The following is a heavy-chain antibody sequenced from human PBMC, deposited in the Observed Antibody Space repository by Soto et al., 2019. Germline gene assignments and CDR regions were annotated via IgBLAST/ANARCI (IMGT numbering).Heavy chain of an antibody. Sequence: PSETLSLTCTVSGGSISSGGYYWSWIRQHPGKGLEWIGYIYYSGSTYYNPSLKSRVTISVDTSKNQFSLKLCSVTAADTAVYYCAREALTGLGFLRPLVPDKRPYFDYWGQGTLVTVSS. J-gene: IGHJ4*02. CDR2: IYYSGST. CDR3: AREALTGLGFLRPLVPDKRPYFDY. D-gene: IGHD2-15*01. CDR1: GGSISSGGYY. V-gene: IGHV4-31*03.